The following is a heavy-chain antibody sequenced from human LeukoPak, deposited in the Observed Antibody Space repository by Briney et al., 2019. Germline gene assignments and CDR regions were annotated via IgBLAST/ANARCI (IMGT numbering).Heavy chain of an antibody. CDR3: ARDGYYYDSSGYFTPDRDAFDI. D-gene: IGHD3-22*01. V-gene: IGHV1-18*04. CDR2: INPNSGGT. Sequence: ASVKVSCKASGYTFTGYYIFWVRQAPGQGLEWMGWINPNSGGTNYAQKLQGRVTMTTDTSTSTAYMELRSLRSDDTAVYYCARDGYYYDSSGYFTPDRDAFDIWGQGTMVTVSS. CDR1: GYTFTGYY. J-gene: IGHJ3*02.